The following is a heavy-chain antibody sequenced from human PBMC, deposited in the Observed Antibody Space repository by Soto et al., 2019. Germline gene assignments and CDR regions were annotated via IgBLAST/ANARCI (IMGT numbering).Heavy chain of an antibody. CDR3: AKAMGRQLVQRYYFDY. V-gene: IGHV3-23*01. J-gene: IGHJ4*02. CDR2: ISGSGGST. CDR1: GFTFSSYA. D-gene: IGHD6-6*01. Sequence: EVQLLESGGGLVQPGGSLRLSCAASGFTFSSYAMSWVRQAPGKGLEWVSAISGSGGSTYYADPVKGRFTISRDNSKNTLYLQMNSLRAEDTAVYYCAKAMGRQLVQRYYFDYWGQGTLVTVSS.